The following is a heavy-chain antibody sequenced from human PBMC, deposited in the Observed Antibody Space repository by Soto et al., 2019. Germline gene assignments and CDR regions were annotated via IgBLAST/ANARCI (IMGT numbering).Heavy chain of an antibody. CDR1: GGSFSGYY. CDR3: ARAGNYDILTGYYLDY. V-gene: IGHV4-34*01. D-gene: IGHD3-9*01. J-gene: IGHJ4*02. CDR2: INHSGST. Sequence: TSETLSLTCAVYGGSFSGYYWSWIRQPPGKGLEWIGEINHSGSTNYNPSLKSRVTISVDTSKNQFSLKLSSVTAADTAVYYCARAGNYDILTGYYLDYWGQGTLVTVSS.